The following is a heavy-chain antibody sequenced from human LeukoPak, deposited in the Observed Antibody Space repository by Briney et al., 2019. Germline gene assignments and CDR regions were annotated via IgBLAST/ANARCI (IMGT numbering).Heavy chain of an antibody. J-gene: IGHJ6*02. CDR1: GGSISSYY. Sequence: SETPSLTCTVSGGSISSYYWSWIRQPPGKGLEWIGYIYYSGSTNYNPSLKSRVTISVDTSKNQFSLKLSSVTAADTAVYYCARGDSSGYTYYYYGMDVWGQGTTVTVSS. CDR3: ARGDSSGYTYYYYGMDV. D-gene: IGHD3-22*01. V-gene: IGHV4-59*01. CDR2: IYYSGST.